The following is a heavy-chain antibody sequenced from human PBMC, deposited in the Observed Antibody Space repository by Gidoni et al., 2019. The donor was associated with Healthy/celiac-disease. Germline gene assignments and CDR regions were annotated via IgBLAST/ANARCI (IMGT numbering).Heavy chain of an antibody. CDR1: GFTFRRYS. J-gene: IGHJ5*02. CDR3: ASARGAARRVWFDP. D-gene: IGHD6-6*01. CDR2: ISSSSSYI. V-gene: IGHV3-21*01. Sequence: EVQLVESGGGLVKPGGSLRLSCAASGFTFRRYSMNWVRQAPGKGLEWVSSISSSSSYIYYADSVKGRFTISRDNAKNSLYLQMNSLRAEDTAVYYCASARGAARRVWFDPWGQGTLVTVSS.